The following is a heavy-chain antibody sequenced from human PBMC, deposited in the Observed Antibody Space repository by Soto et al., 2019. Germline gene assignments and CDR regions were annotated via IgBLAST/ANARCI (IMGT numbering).Heavy chain of an antibody. CDR2: ISYDGSNK. D-gene: IGHD6-19*01. CDR1: GFTFSSYG. CDR3: AKVVGGWYPTYDY. Sequence: QVQLVESGGGVVQPGRSLRLSCAASGFTFSSYGMHWVRQAPGKGLEWVAVISYDGSNKYYADSVKGRFTISRDNSKNPLYLQRNSLRAEDTAVYYCAKVVGGWYPTYDYWGQGTLVPVSS. V-gene: IGHV3-30*18. J-gene: IGHJ4*02.